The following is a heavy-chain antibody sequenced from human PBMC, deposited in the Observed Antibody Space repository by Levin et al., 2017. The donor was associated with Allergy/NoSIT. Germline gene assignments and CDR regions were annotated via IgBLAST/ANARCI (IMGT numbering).Heavy chain of an antibody. Sequence: ESLKISCAVYGGSFSGYYWSWIRQPPGKGLEWIGEINHSGSANYNPSLKSRVTISVDTSKNQFSLKLSSVTAADTAVYYCARYYYDSSGYPSTYFDYWGQGTLVTVSS. D-gene: IGHD3-22*01. CDR2: INHSGSA. CDR1: GGSFSGYY. CDR3: ARYYYDSSGYPSTYFDY. V-gene: IGHV4-34*01. J-gene: IGHJ4*02.